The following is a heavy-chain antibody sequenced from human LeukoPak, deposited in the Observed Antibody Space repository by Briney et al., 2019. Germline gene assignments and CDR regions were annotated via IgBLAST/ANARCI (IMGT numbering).Heavy chain of an antibody. D-gene: IGHD3-3*02. V-gene: IGHV4-39*07. CDR3: ARDLLAIVDY. J-gene: IGHJ4*02. Sequence: SETVSLTCTVSGGSISSSSYYWGWIRRPPGRGLEWIGSIYYSGSTYYNPSLKSRVTMSVDTSKNQFSLKLSSVTAADTAVYYCARDLLAIVDYWGQGTLVTVSS. CDR1: GGSISSSSYY. CDR2: IYYSGST.